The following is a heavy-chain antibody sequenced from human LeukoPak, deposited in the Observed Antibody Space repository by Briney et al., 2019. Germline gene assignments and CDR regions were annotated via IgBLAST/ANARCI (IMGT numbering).Heavy chain of an antibody. Sequence: SETLSLTCTVSGGSISGEYWGWIRQPPGKGLEWIGGISPSGSPFYTPSLKSRVTISVAPSQNHFSLTLSSVTAADSAVFYCARATVAAAGSSSKFYFDYWGQGTLVTVSS. J-gene: IGHJ4*02. CDR2: ISPSGSP. V-gene: IGHV4-4*08. D-gene: IGHD6-13*01. CDR3: ARATVAAAGSSSKFYFDY. CDR1: GGSISGEY.